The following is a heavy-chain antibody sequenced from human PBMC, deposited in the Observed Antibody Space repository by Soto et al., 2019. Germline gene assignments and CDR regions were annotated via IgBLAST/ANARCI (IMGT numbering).Heavy chain of an antibody. CDR3: ARASTVSSTSYYYYGMDV. J-gene: IGHJ6*02. CDR2: IYYSGST. Sequence: PSETLSLTCTVSGGSISSGDYYWSWIRQPPGKGLEWIGYIYYSGSTYYNPSLKSRVTISVDTSKNQFSLKLSSVTAADTAVYYCARASTVSSTSYYYYGMDVWGQGTTVTVSS. V-gene: IGHV4-30-4*02. D-gene: IGHD2-2*01. CDR1: GGSISSGDYY.